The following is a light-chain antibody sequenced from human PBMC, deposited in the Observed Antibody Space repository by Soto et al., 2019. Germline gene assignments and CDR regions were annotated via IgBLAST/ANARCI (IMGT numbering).Light chain of an antibody. V-gene: IGKV1-5*01. CDR1: QSIGSL. CDR3: QQYDSYPWT. J-gene: IGKJ1*01. Sequence: DIQMTQSPSTLSASVGDRVTITCRASQSIGSLLAWYQQKPGRAPKLLIYAASSLESGVPSRFSGSGSGTEFTLTISSLQPDDFATYYCQQYDSYPWTFGQGTKVE. CDR2: AAS.